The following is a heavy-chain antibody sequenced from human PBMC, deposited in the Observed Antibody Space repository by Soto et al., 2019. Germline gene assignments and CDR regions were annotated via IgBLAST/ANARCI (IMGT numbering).Heavy chain of an antibody. V-gene: IGHV4-4*07. D-gene: IGHD6-19*01. J-gene: IGHJ5*02. CDR2: IYISGNT. Sequence: LSLTCSVSGGSVSSHYWSWVRQPAGKGLEWIGRIYISGNTKYNPSFKSRVTMSVDTSKNQVSLRLSSVTAADTAVYYCARELKPYNSGWYFTLSWSQGTQVTVPQ. CDR3: ARELKPYNSGWYFTLS. CDR1: GGSVSSHY.